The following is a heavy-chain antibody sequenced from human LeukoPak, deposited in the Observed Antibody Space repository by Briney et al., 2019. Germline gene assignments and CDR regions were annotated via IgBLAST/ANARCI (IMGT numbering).Heavy chain of an antibody. D-gene: IGHD3-16*02. CDR1: GYTFTSYY. J-gene: IGHJ4*02. CDR3: ATGIMITFGGVIGPYYFDY. CDR2: INPSGGST. V-gene: IGHV1-46*01. Sequence: ASVKVSCKASGYTFTSYYMHWVRQAPGQGLEWMGIINPSGGSTSYAQKFQGRVTMTRDTSTSTVYMELSSLRSEDTAVYYCATGIMITFGGVIGPYYFDYWGQGTLVTVSS.